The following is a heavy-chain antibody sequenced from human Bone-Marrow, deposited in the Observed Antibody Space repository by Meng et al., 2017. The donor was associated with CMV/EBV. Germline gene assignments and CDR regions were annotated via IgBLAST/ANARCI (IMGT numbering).Heavy chain of an antibody. CDR3: ARESNRHGDYPDTFDI. J-gene: IGHJ3*02. CDR2: IKQDGSEK. Sequence: GESLKISCAASRFTFSSYWMSWVRQAPGKGLEWVANIKQDGSEKYYVDSVKGRFTISRDNAKNSLYLQMNSPRAEDTAVYYCARESNRHGDYPDTFDIWGQGTMVTVSS. V-gene: IGHV3-7*01. D-gene: IGHD4-17*01. CDR1: RFTFSSYW.